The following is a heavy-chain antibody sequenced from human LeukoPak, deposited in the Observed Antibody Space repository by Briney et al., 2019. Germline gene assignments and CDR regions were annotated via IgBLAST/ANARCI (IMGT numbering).Heavy chain of an antibody. V-gene: IGHV3-48*03. CDR1: GFTFSSYE. J-gene: IGHJ4*02. D-gene: IGHD6-13*01. CDR2: ISSSGSTI. Sequence: GGSLRLSCAASGFTFSSYEMNWVRQAPGKGLEWVSYISSSGSTIYYADPVKGRFTISRDNAKNSLYLQMNSLRAEDTAVYYCARDIATAAGTDHYWGQGTLVTVSS. CDR3: ARDIATAAGTDHY.